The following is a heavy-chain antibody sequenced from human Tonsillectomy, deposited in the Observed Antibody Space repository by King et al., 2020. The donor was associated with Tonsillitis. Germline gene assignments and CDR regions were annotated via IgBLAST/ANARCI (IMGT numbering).Heavy chain of an antibody. CDR1: GGTFSSYA. V-gene: IGHV1-69*01. CDR3: AREGRDVTAIVIEYAFDI. J-gene: IGHJ3*02. Sequence: VQLVESGAEVKKPGSSVKVSCKAYGGTFSSYAISWVRQAPGQGLEWRGGNITIFGTENYAQKFQGRVTITEDESTSTAYMELSSLRSEDTAVYYCAREGRDVTAIVIEYAFDIWGQGTMVTVSS. CDR2: NITIFGTE. D-gene: IGHD5-18*01.